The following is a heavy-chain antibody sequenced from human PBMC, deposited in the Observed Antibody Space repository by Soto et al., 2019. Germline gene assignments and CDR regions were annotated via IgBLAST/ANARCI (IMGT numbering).Heavy chain of an antibody. CDR2: IKSKTDGGTT. J-gene: IGHJ4*02. Sequence: GGSLRLSCAASGFTFSNAWMSWVRQAPGKGLEWVGRIKSKTDGGTTDYAAPVKGRFTISRDDSKNTLYLQMNSLKTEDTAVYYCTTVPYDILTGDKGYWGQGTLVTVSS. CDR3: TTVPYDILTGDKGY. V-gene: IGHV3-15*01. CDR1: GFTFSNAW. D-gene: IGHD3-9*01.